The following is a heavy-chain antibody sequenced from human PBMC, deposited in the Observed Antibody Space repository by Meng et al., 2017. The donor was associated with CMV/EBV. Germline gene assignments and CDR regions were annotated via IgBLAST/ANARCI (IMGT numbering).Heavy chain of an antibody. CDR3: AKEQYSGSYSHPVDY. V-gene: IGHV3-23*01. J-gene: IGHJ4*02. D-gene: IGHD1-26*01. Sequence: GGSLRPSCAASGFTFSSYGMSWVRQAPGKGLEWVSAISGIGGSTYYADSVKGRFTISRDNSKNTLYLQMNSLRAEDTAVYYCAKEQYSGSYSHPVDYWGQGTLVTVSS. CDR1: GFTFSSYG. CDR2: ISGIGGST.